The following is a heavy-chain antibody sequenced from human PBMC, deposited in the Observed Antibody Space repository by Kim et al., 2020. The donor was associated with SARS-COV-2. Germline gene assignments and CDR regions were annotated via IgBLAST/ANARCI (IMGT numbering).Heavy chain of an antibody. J-gene: IGHJ6*02. CDR1: GFTFSSYG. CDR2: IWYDGSTK. D-gene: IGHD6-25*01. Sequence: GGSLRLSCAASGFTFSSYGMHWVRQAPGKGLEWVAVIWYDGSTKYYADSVKGRFTISRDNSKNTLYLQMNSLRAEDTAVYYCARDDGFAARVGFSYGMDVWGQGTTVTVSS. V-gene: IGHV3-33*01. CDR3: ARDDGFAARVGFSYGMDV.